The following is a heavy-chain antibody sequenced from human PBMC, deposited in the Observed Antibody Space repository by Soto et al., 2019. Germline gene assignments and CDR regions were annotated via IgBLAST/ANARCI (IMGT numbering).Heavy chain of an antibody. J-gene: IGHJ6*02. D-gene: IGHD1-26*01. V-gene: IGHV3-30*18. CDR3: AKDREDWEESYSYYGMDV. CDR2: ISYDGSNK. Sequence: QVQLVESGGGVVQPGRSLRLSCAASGFTFSSYGMHWVRQAPGKGLEWVAVISYDGSNKYYADSVKGRFTISRDNSKNTLYLQMNSLRAEDTAVYYCAKDREDWEESYSYYGMDVWGQGTTVTVSS. CDR1: GFTFSSYG.